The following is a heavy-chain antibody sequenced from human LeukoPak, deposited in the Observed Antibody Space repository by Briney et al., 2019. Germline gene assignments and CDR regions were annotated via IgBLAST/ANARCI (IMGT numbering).Heavy chain of an antibody. Sequence: ASVKVSCKASGYTFTGYYIHWVRPAPGQGLQWMGWINSNSGGTNYAQKFQGRVTMTRDTSISTAYMDLSSLISDDTAVYYCARDRGPEWWGSFDCWGQGTLVTVSS. V-gene: IGHV1-2*02. J-gene: IGHJ4*02. D-gene: IGHD3-16*01. CDR2: INSNSGGT. CDR1: GYTFTGYY. CDR3: ARDRGPEWWGSFDC.